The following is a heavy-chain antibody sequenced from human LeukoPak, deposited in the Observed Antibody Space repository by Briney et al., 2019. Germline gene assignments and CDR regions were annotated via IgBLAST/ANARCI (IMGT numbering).Heavy chain of an antibody. D-gene: IGHD3-22*01. CDR3: ARDRRYYDSSGYIRGFDY. Sequence: SETLSLTCAVSGGAISSSNWWSWVRQPPGKGREWIGEIYHSGSTNYNPSLKSRVTISLGKSKNQFSLKLSSVTAADTAVYYCARDRRYYDSSGYIRGFDYWGQGTLVTVSS. CDR1: GGAISSSNW. V-gene: IGHV4-4*02. J-gene: IGHJ4*02. CDR2: IYHSGST.